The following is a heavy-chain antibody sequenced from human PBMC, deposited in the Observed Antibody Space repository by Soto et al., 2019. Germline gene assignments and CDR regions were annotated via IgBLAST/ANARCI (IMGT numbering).Heavy chain of an antibody. J-gene: IGHJ4*02. CDR2: SDPKTGGT. V-gene: IGHV1-2*02. Sequence: ASVKVSCKASGYTFTGYNVHWVRQAPGQGLEWMGWSDPKTGGTKYAQKFQGRVIMTTDTSSSTGYMEILGLHFDDTAVYYCWVRIAGPTEALSDCWGQGTQVTVSS. D-gene: IGHD6-13*01. CDR3: WVRIAGPTEALSDC. CDR1: GYTFTGYN.